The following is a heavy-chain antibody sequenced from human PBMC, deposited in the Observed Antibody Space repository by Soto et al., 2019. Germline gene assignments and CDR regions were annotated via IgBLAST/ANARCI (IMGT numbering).Heavy chain of an antibody. V-gene: IGHV1-18*01. Sequence: ASVKVSCKASGYTFTSYGISWVRQAPGQGLEWMGWISACNGNTNYAQKLQGRVTMTTDTSTSTAYMELRSLRSDDTAVYYCASVFQQWLVLKNYYYYGMDVWGQGTTVTVSS. CDR2: ISACNGNT. J-gene: IGHJ6*02. CDR3: ASVFQQWLVLKNYYYYGMDV. CDR1: GYTFTSYG. D-gene: IGHD6-19*01.